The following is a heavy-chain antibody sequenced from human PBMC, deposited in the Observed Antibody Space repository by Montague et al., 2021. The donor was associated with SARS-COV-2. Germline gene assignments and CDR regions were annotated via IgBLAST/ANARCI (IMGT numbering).Heavy chain of an antibody. Sequence: TLSLTCTVSGDSMTSGSHFWTWLRQPAEKGLEWIGHIQTSGTSNYNPSLRDRITLSIDTSRNQFSLELRSVTAADSAVYFCARDRPESWRISPGLAGLFATVVHSASGMDVWGRGTTVIVS. J-gene: IGHJ6*02. CDR1: GDSMTSGSHF. CDR2: IQTSGTS. CDR3: ARDRPESWRISPGLAGLFATVVHSASGMDV. D-gene: IGHD3-22*01. V-gene: IGHV4-61*09.